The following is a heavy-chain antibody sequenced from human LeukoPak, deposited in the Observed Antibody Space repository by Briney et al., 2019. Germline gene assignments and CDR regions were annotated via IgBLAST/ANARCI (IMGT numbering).Heavy chain of an antibody. CDR3: ARGRSQVKGDYYYYYMYV. Sequence: ATVKVSCKASGYTFTSYDINWVRQATGQGLEWMGWMNPNSGNTGYAQKFQGRVTMTRNTSISTAYKELSSLRSEDTAVYYCARGRSQVKGDYYYYYMYVWGKGTTVTVSS. CDR2: MNPNSGNT. J-gene: IGHJ6*03. CDR1: GYTFTSYD. V-gene: IGHV1-8*01. D-gene: IGHD3-22*01.